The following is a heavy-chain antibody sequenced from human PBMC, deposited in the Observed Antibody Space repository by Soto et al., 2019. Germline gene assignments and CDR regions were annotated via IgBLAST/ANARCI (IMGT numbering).Heavy chain of an antibody. CDR3: ANSPNPVYAPPSYYGMDV. V-gene: IGHV1-69*02. CDR2: IIPVLGVE. D-gene: IGHD2-8*01. CDR1: GGSFTSVI. Sequence: QVQLVQSGAEVKKPGSSVTVSCKASGGSFTSVIVTWVRQAPGQGLEWMGRIIPVLGVEYYAQKFKGRVTITAEKSTNTASMELSSLRFQDTAVYYCANSPNPVYAPPSYYGMDVWGLGTTITVSS. J-gene: IGHJ6*02.